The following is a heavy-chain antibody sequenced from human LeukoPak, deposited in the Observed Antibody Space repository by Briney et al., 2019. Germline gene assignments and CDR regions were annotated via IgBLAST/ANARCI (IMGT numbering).Heavy chain of an antibody. CDR2: IKSDGITI. CDR1: GFTFTKCA. V-gene: IGHV3-74*01. Sequence: GGSLRLSCAASGFTFTKCAMSWVRQAPGKGLEWVSRIKSDGITITYADSVKGRFTISRDNAKNTLYLQMNSLRAEDTAVYYCLRDLNWSLDQWGQGTLVTVSS. D-gene: IGHD1-20*01. CDR3: LRDLNWSLDQ. J-gene: IGHJ4*02.